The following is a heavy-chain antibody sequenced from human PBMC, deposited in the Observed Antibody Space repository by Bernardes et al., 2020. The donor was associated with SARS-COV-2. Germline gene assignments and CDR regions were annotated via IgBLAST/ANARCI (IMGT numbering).Heavy chain of an antibody. CDR3: ARTGTTTLTDFGRFDY. D-gene: IGHD1-7*01. J-gene: IGHJ4*02. V-gene: IGHV4-59*01. CDR2: IYYTGST. CDR1: ADSIGGYY. Sequence: SETLSLTCSVSADSIGGYYWSWIRQPPGKGLEWIGFIYYTGSTNYNPSLKSRVTISVDTSKGLFSLNLSSVTAADTAVYYCARTGTTTLTDFGRFDYWGQGTLVTVSS.